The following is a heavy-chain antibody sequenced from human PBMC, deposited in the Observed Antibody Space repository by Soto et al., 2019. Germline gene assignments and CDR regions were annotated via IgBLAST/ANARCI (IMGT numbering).Heavy chain of an antibody. J-gene: IGHJ2*01. CDR3: VRDGGSSGSVSGYFDL. CDR1: GFTLSYYW. V-gene: IGHV3-74*01. CDR2: IHTDVSSA. Sequence: EVQLVESGGGLVQPGGSLRLSCAASGFTLSYYWMHWVRQAPGKGLVWVSRIHTDVSSASYADSVKDRFTISRNNAQNTVYLQMNSLRADDTAVYYCVRDGGSSGSVSGYFDLWGRGTLVTVSS. D-gene: IGHD6-19*01.